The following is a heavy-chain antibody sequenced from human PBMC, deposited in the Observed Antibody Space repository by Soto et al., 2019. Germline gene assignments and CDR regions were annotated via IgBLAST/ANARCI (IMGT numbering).Heavy chain of an antibody. CDR2: IIPIFGTA. J-gene: IGHJ3*02. D-gene: IGHD1-1*01. CDR3: ARGGYNWNRLHYDAFDI. CDR1: GGTFSSYA. V-gene: IGHV1-69*01. Sequence: QVQLVQSGAEVKKPGSSVKVSCKASGGTFSSYAISWVRQAPGQGLEWMGGIIPIFGTANYAQKFQGRVTITADESTSTAYMELSSLRSEDTAVYYCARGGYNWNRLHYDAFDIWGQGTMVTVSS.